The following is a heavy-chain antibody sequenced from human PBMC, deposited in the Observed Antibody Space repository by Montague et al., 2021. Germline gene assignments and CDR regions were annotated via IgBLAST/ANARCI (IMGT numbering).Heavy chain of an antibody. CDR1: GGSISSDNYY. D-gene: IGHD2-15*01. CDR3: ARPRVTQDPWFDP. Sequence: SETLSLTCTVSGGSISSDNYYWAWIRQPPGKGLEWIGSIHYTGSAHYNPSLNSRVTISVDTSKNQFSLKLSSVTAADTAVYYCARPRVTQDPWFDPWGQGTLVTVSS. V-gene: IGHV4-39*01. J-gene: IGHJ5*02. CDR2: IHYTGSA.